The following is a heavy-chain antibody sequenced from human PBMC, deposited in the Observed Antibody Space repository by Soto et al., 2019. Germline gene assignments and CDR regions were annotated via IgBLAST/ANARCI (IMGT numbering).Heavy chain of an antibody. Sequence: GGSLRLSCAASGFTFSSYWMSWVRQAPGKGLEWVANIKQDGSEKYYVDSVKGRFTISRDNAKNSLYLQMNSLRAEDTAVYYCARAGSVFEYRSSPGLGSFHFSGQGPLVTVSS. CDR2: IKQDGSEK. D-gene: IGHD6-6*01. J-gene: IGHJ4*02. V-gene: IGHV3-7*03. CDR3: ARAGSVFEYRSSPGLGSFHF. CDR1: GFTFSSYW.